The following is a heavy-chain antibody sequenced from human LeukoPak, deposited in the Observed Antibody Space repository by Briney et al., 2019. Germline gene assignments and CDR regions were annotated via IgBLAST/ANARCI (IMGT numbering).Heavy chain of an antibody. D-gene: IGHD6-19*01. CDR1: GGSISSYY. CDR3: ARDHISSGLYYFDY. Sequence: PSETLSLTCTVCGGSISSYYWSWIRQPAGKGLEWIGRIYTSGSTNYNPSLKSRVTMSVDTSKNQFSLKLSSVTAADTAVYYCARDHISSGLYYFDYWGQGTLVTVSS. J-gene: IGHJ4*02. CDR2: IYTSGST. V-gene: IGHV4-4*07.